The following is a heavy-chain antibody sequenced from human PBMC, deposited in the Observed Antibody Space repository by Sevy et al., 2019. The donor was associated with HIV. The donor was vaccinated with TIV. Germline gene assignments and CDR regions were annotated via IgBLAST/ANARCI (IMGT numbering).Heavy chain of an antibody. CDR1: GFPFSSYS. CDR3: ARDSGTYNAWDL. Sequence: GGSLRLSCAASGFPFSSYSFYWVRQAPGKGLDYVSAIGSDGETTLYASSVKGRFTISRDNSKKTVFLQMGRLRSEDMGVYYCARDSGTYNAWDLWGRGTMVTVSS. V-gene: IGHV3-64*01. D-gene: IGHD1-26*01. CDR2: IGSDGETT. J-gene: IGHJ3*01.